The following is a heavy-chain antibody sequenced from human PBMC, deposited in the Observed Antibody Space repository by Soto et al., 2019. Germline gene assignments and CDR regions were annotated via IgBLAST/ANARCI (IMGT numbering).Heavy chain of an antibody. D-gene: IGHD1-7*01. Sequence: SETLSLTCAVSGGSFTSNNWWTWVRQPPGQGLEWIGEIYRTGSTNYNPSLKSRVTISLDKSENQFSLKVTSLAAADTAVYYCASRDPGTSVDYWGQGTLVTVSS. J-gene: IGHJ4*02. V-gene: IGHV4-4*02. CDR3: ASRDPGTSVDY. CDR2: IYRTGST. CDR1: GGSFTSNNW.